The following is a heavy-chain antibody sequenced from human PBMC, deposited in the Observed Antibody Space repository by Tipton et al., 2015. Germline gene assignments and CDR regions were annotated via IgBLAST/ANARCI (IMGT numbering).Heavy chain of an antibody. Sequence: TLSLTCAVYGGSFSGYYWSWIRQPPGKGLEWIGEINHSGITNDNPSLKSRVTISVDTSKNQFSLKLSSVTAADTAVYYCAREGYYDFLSGHYYGMDVWGQGTTVIV. CDR2: INHSGIT. CDR1: GGSFSGYY. CDR3: AREGYYDFLSGHYYGMDV. D-gene: IGHD3-3*01. V-gene: IGHV4-34*01. J-gene: IGHJ6*02.